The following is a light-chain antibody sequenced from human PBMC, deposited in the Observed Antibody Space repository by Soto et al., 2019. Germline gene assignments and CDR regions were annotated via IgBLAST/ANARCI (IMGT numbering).Light chain of an antibody. J-gene: IGKJ1*01. CDR3: HQYTNYGSWT. CDR1: QSISAW. CDR2: KAS. Sequence: DIQMTQSPSTLSASVGDRVTITCRASQSISAWLAWYQQKPGKAPKLLIYKASSVESGVPSRFSGSGSGTEFTLTISSLQTDDVATSYCHQYTNYGSWTFGQGTKVEIK. V-gene: IGKV1-5*03.